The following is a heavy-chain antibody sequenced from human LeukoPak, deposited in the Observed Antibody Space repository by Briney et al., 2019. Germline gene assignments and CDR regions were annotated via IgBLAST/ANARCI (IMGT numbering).Heavy chain of an antibody. Sequence: GGSLRLSCAASGFTFSSYWMSWVRQAPGKGLEWVANIKQDGSEKYYVDSVKGRFTISRDNAKNSLYLQMNSLRAEDTAVYYCARDGVIVVVAEGFDYWGQGILVTVSS. CDR3: ARDGVIVVVAEGFDY. CDR2: IKQDGSEK. J-gene: IGHJ4*02. CDR1: GFTFSSYW. D-gene: IGHD2-15*01. V-gene: IGHV3-7*01.